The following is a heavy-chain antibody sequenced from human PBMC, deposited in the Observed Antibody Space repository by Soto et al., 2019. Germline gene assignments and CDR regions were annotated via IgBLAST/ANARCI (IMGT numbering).Heavy chain of an antibody. V-gene: IGHV4-31*03. CDR1: GGSISSGGYY. J-gene: IGHJ4*02. Sequence: SETLSLTCTVSGGSISSGGYYWSWIRQHPGKGLEWIGYIYYSGSTYYNPSLKSRVTISVDTSKNQFSLKLSSVTAADTAVYYCARAFTAAYYYDSSGALDYWGQGTLVTVSS. D-gene: IGHD3-22*01. CDR3: ARAFTAAYYYDSSGALDY. CDR2: IYYSGST.